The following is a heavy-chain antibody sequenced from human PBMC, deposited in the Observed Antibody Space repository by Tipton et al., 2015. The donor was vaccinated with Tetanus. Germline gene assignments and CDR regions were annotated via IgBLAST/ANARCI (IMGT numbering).Heavy chain of an antibody. J-gene: IGHJ4*02. D-gene: IGHD3-22*01. Sequence: TLSLTCTVSGVSIADNTNYWGWIRQSPGKGLEWIGSIYFRGDTYSNPSLKSRATISVDTSRNQSSLRLSSVTAADTAVYYCARHSSGYFTFFDYWGQGTLVTASS. CDR1: GVSIADNTNY. CDR3: ARHSSGYFTFFDY. CDR2: IYFRGDT. V-gene: IGHV4-39*01.